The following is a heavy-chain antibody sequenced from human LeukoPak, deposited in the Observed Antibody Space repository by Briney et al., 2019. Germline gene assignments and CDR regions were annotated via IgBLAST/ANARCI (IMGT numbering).Heavy chain of an antibody. CDR2: IYYSGST. D-gene: IGHD2-15*01. J-gene: IGHJ6*03. CDR1: GGSISSYY. Sequence: PSETLSLTCTVSGGSISSYYWSWIRQPPGKGLEWIGYIYYSGSTKYNPSLKSRVTISVDTSKNQFSLKLSSVTAADTAVYYCARLDCSGGSCYSHYYYYMDVWGKGTTVTISS. CDR3: ARLDCSGGSCYSHYYYYMDV. V-gene: IGHV4-59*08.